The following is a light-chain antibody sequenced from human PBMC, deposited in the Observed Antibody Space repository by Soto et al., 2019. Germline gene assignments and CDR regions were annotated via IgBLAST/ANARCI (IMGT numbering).Light chain of an antibody. CDR1: RGINHY. Sequence: DIQLTQSPSFLSASVGDRVTITCRANRGINHYVAWYQQKPGKAPKCLIYAASTLQSGVPSRFSGSGNWAEFTLTISSLQPEAFATYYCQHVYSYPLTFGGGTRVEI. CDR2: AAS. J-gene: IGKJ4*01. V-gene: IGKV1-9*01. CDR3: QHVYSYPLT.